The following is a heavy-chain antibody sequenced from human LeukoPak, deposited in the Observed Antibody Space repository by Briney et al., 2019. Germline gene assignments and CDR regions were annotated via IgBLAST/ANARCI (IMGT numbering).Heavy chain of an antibody. D-gene: IGHD3-3*01. CDR3: ARADYDFWSGYASSYFDY. V-gene: IGHV3-48*01. CDR1: GFTFNSYS. J-gene: IGHJ4*02. CDR2: ISSSSSTI. Sequence: GGSLRLSCAASGFTFNSYSMNWVRQAPGKGLEWVSYISSSSSTIYYADSVKGRFTISRDNAKNSLYLQMNSLRAEDTAVYYCARADYDFWSGYASSYFDYWGQGTLVTVSS.